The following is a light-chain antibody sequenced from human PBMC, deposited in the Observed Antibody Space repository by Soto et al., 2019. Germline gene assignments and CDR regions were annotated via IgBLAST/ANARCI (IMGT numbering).Light chain of an antibody. Sequence: QSVLTQPPSVSGSPGQSVAISCTGTSSDIGAYNRVSWYQQPPGTAPKLMIYDVNNRPSGVPDRFSGSKSGNTASLTISGLQADDEADYYWSSFTSSNTYVFGTGTKV. CDR2: DVN. CDR3: SSFTSSNTYV. V-gene: IGLV2-18*02. J-gene: IGLJ1*01. CDR1: SSDIGAYNR.